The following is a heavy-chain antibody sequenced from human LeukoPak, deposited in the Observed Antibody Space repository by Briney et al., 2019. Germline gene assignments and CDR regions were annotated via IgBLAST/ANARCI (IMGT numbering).Heavy chain of an antibody. V-gene: IGHV4-59*01. CDR1: GGSISTYY. Sequence: TSETLSLTCTVSGGSISTYYWRLIRQPPGKGLEWIGYIYYSGSTNYNPSLKSRVTISVDTSKNQFSLKLSSVTAADTAVYYCARGHRGTIFGVVTSNGYLYYYYYMDVWGKGTTVTVSS. CDR2: IYYSGST. CDR3: ARGHRGTIFGVVTSNGYLYYYYYMDV. D-gene: IGHD3-3*01. J-gene: IGHJ6*03.